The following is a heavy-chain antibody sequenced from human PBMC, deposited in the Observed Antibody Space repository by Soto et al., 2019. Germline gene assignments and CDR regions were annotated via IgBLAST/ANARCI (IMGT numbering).Heavy chain of an antibody. CDR1: GFTFSTYA. J-gene: IGHJ4*02. V-gene: IGHV3-23*01. D-gene: IGHD6-13*01. CDR2: VSGSGLST. Sequence: GGSLRLSCAASGFTFSTYAMSWVRQAPGKGLEWVSLVSGSGLSTYYADSVKGRFTISRDNSKNTLYLQMNSLRAEDTAVYYCARDSGEQQLDPGPFDYWGQGTLVTVSS. CDR3: ARDSGEQQLDPGPFDY.